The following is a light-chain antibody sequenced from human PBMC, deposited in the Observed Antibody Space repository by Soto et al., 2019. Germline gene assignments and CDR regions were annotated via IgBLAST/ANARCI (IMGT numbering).Light chain of an antibody. CDR1: QSVSSNY. V-gene: IGKV3-20*01. CDR3: QQYHNSPLT. Sequence: EIVLTQSPGTLSLSPGERATLSCRASQSVSSNYLAWYQQKPGQAPRVLIYGASSRTTGIPDRFSGSGSGTDFTLTISSLEPEDFAAYYCQQYHNSPLTFGQGTKVDIK. J-gene: IGKJ1*01. CDR2: GAS.